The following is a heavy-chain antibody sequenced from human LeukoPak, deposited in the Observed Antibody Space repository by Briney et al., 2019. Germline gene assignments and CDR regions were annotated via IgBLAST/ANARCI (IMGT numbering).Heavy chain of an antibody. D-gene: IGHD3-10*01. Sequence: SETLSLTCTVSGDSIFGSSYYWGWIRQPPGKRLEWIGSIYYSGSTHYNPSLKSRVTISVGTSKNQFFLRLPSVTATDTAVYYCATNRSITLVRGGHGTEKNNLFDPWGQGTLVTVSS. CDR3: ATNRSITLVRGGHGTEKNNLFDP. V-gene: IGHV4-39*01. J-gene: IGHJ5*02. CDR2: IYYSGST. CDR1: GDSIFGSSYY.